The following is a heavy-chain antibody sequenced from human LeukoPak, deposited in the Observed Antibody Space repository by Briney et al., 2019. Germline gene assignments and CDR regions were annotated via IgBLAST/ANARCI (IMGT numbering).Heavy chain of an antibody. V-gene: IGHV3-30*18. J-gene: IGHJ6*02. CDR2: ISYDGFDK. CDR3: ANALTGDSRLLDPPMDV. CDR1: GFTFSSYG. Sequence: PGGSLRLSCAASGFTFSSYGMHWVRQAPGKGLEWVAVISYDGFDKYYADSVKGRYSVSRDNSKNTLFLEMDSLRPEDTAVYYCANALTGDSRLLDPPMDVWGQGTTVIVSS. D-gene: IGHD3/OR15-3a*01.